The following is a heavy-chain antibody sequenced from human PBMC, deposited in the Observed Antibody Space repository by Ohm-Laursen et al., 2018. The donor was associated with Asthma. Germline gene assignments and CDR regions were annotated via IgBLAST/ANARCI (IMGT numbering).Heavy chain of an antibody. CDR3: ASGTHWGSYRAY. CDR1: GGTFSSYA. CDR2: IIPIFGTA. J-gene: IGHJ4*02. V-gene: IGHV1-69*13. D-gene: IGHD1-26*01. Sequence: GASVKVSCKASGGTFSSYAISWVRQAPGQGLEWMGGIIPIFGTANYAQKFQGRVTITADESTSTAYMELSSLRSEDTAVYYCASGTHWGSYRAYWGQGTLVTVSS.